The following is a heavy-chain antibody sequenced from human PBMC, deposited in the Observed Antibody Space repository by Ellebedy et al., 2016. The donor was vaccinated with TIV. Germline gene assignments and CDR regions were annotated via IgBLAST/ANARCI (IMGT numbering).Heavy chain of an antibody. CDR3: AKVGYCSSTSCYAGLGVGYYMDV. CDR2: ISGSGGST. J-gene: IGHJ6*03. V-gene: IGHV3-23*01. CDR1: GFTFSSYA. Sequence: GGSLRLSXAASGFTFSSYAMSWVRQAPGKGLEWVSAISGSGGSTYYADSVKGRFTISRDNSKNTLYLQMNSLRAEDTAVYYCAKVGYCSSTSCYAGLGVGYYMDVWGKGTTVTVSS. D-gene: IGHD2-2*01.